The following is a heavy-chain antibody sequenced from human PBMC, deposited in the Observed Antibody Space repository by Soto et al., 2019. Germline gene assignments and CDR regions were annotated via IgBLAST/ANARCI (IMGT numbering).Heavy chain of an antibody. J-gene: IGHJ4*02. CDR3: ARNGGSCSDY. CDR1: GGSISSSNW. Sequence: SETLSLTCAVSGGSISSSNWWSWVRQAPGKGLEWIGEIYHTGSTNYNPSLKSRVTISLDKSRNQFSLKLSSVSAADTAVYYCARNGGSCSDYWGQGTLVTVSS. V-gene: IGHV4-4*02. D-gene: IGHD4-17*01. CDR2: IYHTGST.